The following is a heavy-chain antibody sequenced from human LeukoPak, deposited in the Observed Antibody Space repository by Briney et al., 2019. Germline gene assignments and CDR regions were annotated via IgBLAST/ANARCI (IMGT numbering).Heavy chain of an antibody. D-gene: IGHD6-13*01. CDR1: GFTFRSYW. Sequence: PGGSLRLSCAASGFTFRSYWMSWVGQAPGKGLEGVANIKQDGGEKYYVDSVEGGFTMYRDKEKNSLYLQMNSLRAEDTAVYYCARGRPWAYSSNWFDYWGQGTLVTVSS. J-gene: IGHJ5*01. V-gene: IGHV3-7*01. CDR2: IKQDGGEK. CDR3: ARGRPWAYSSNWFDY.